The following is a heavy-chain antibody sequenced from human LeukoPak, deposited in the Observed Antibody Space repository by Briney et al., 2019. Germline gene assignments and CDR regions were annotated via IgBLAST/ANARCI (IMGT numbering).Heavy chain of an antibody. D-gene: IGHD1-14*01. Sequence: PSETLSLTCTVSGGSISSSSYYWGWIRQPPGKGLEWIGSIYYSGSTYYNPSLKSRVTISIDTSNNQFSLKLSSVTAPDTAVYYCAREASLRNYFDYWGQGTLVTVSS. CDR3: AREASLRNYFDY. J-gene: IGHJ4*02. V-gene: IGHV4-39*07. CDR2: IYYSGST. CDR1: GGSISSSSYY.